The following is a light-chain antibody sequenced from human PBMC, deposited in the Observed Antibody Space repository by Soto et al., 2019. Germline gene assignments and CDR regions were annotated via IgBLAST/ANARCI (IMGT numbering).Light chain of an antibody. CDR2: GAS. CDR3: QQYNNWPAWT. Sequence: TQSPTTLSLSPGGRATLSCRASQSVSSNLAWYQQKPGQAPRLLIYGASTRATGIPARFSGSGSGTEFTLTISSLQSEDFAVYYCQQYNNWPAWTFGQGTKVDIK. CDR1: QSVSSN. J-gene: IGKJ1*01. V-gene: IGKV3-15*01.